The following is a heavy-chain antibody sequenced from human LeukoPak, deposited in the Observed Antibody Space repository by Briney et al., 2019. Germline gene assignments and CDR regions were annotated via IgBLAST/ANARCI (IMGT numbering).Heavy chain of an antibody. Sequence: SETLSLTCAVYGGSFSGYYWSWIRQPPGKGLEWIGEINHSGSTNYNPSLKSRVTISVDTSKNQFSLKLSSVTAADTAVYYCARGWCSGGSCYSSFAFRNYYYYYMDVWGKGTTVTVSS. D-gene: IGHD2-15*01. V-gene: IGHV4-34*01. CDR1: GGSFSGYY. J-gene: IGHJ6*03. CDR3: ARGWCSGGSCYSSFAFRNYYYYYMDV. CDR2: INHSGST.